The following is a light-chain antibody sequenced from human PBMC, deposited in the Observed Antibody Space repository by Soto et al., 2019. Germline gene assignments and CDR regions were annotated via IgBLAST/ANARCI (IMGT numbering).Light chain of an antibody. CDR3: TSYTFTSTVV. Sequence: QSALTQPASVSGSPGQSITISCTGTSSDLGGYNYVSWYQQHPGKAPKLMIYEVSYRPSGVSNRFSGSKSGNTASLTISGLQAEDEADYYCTSYTFTSTVVFGGGTQLTVL. V-gene: IGLV2-14*01. CDR1: SSDLGGYNY. CDR2: EVS. J-gene: IGLJ2*01.